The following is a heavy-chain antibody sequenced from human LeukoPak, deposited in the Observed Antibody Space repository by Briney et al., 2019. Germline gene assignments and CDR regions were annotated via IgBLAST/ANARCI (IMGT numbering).Heavy chain of an antibody. CDR2: IWYDGRNK. D-gene: IGHD6-19*01. Sequence: GGSLRLSCAASGFTFTSYGMHWVRQAPGKGLEWVAVIWYDGRNKYYVDSVKGRFTISRDNSKNTVYLQMNSLRAEDTAVYFCARDLSIAVFDYWGQGTLVTVSS. CDR1: GFTFTSYG. V-gene: IGHV3-33*01. J-gene: IGHJ4*02. CDR3: ARDLSIAVFDY.